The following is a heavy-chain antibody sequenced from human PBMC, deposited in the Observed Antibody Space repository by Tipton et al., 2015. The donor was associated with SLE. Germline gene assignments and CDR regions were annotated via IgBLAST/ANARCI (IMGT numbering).Heavy chain of an antibody. D-gene: IGHD3-10*01. CDR1: GGSISSYY. V-gene: IGHV4-59*01. Sequence: TLSLTCTVSGGSISSYYWSWIRQPPGKGLEWIGYIYYSGSTNYNPSLKSRVTISVDTSKNEFSLKLSSVTAADTAVYYCERSSATGFYYMDVWGKGTTVTVSS. J-gene: IGHJ6*03. CDR2: IYYSGST. CDR3: ERSSATGFYYMDV.